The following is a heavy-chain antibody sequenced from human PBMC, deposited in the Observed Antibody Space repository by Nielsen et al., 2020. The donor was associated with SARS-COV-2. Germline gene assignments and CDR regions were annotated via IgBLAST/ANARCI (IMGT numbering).Heavy chain of an antibody. CDR2: VSWDSDRI. J-gene: IGHJ4*02. Sequence: SLKISCAASGFTFDDYAMHWVRQAPGKGLEWVSGVSWDSDRIGYAESVKGRFTISRDNAKNSLYLQMNSLRPEDTAVYYCTKVLFSSSWQAPFDSWGQGTLVTVSS. D-gene: IGHD6-13*01. V-gene: IGHV3-9*01. CDR1: GFTFDDYA. CDR3: TKVLFSSSWQAPFDS.